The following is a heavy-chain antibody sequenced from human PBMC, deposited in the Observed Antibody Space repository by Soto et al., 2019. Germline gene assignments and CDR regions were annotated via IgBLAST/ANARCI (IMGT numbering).Heavy chain of an antibody. V-gene: IGHV1-18*01. CDR1: GYTFSNFG. Sequence: QVQLVQSGGEVKKPGASVKVSCKASGYTFSNFGLSWVRQAPGQGLELMGWISPYNCNTNYAQKLQCRLTMTTDTSTSTAYMELRSLRSDDTAVYYCARDRLGVSVTGGGFDSWGQGTLVTVSS. J-gene: IGHJ4*02. CDR3: ARDRLGVSVTGGGFDS. D-gene: IGHD2-8*01. CDR2: ISPYNCNT.